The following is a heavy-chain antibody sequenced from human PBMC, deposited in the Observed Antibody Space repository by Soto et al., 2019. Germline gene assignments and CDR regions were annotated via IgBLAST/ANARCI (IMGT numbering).Heavy chain of an antibody. D-gene: IGHD3-10*01. CDR1: GFSLSTSGVA. CDR3: AHGARDSGNYFSWFDT. Sequence: QITLKESGPTLVKPTQTLTLTCTFSGFSLSTSGVAVGWIRQPPGKALEWLALIYWDDDKRFSPSLKSRLTITKDTSNNQVVLTMTNSDPVDTATYYCAHGARDSGNYFSWFDTWGQGTLVTVSS. CDR2: IYWDDDK. J-gene: IGHJ5*02. V-gene: IGHV2-5*02.